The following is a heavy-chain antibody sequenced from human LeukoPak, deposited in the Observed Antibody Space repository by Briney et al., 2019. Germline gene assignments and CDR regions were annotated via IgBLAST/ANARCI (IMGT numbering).Heavy chain of an antibody. CDR1: GGTFSSYA. CDR2: IIPIFCTA. J-gene: IGHJ4*02. D-gene: IGHD6-6*01. Sequence: SVKVSCKASGGTFSSYAISWVRQAPGQGLEWMGGIIPIFCTANYAQKFQGRVTITTDESTSTAYMELSSLRSEDTAVYYCATCDIAARPYFDYWGQGTLVTVSS. CDR3: ATCDIAARPYFDY. V-gene: IGHV1-69*05.